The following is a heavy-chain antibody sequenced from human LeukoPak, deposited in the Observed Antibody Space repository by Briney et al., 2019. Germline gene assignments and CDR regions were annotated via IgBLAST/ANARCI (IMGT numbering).Heavy chain of an antibody. Sequence: SKTLSLTCTVSGGSISSYYWSWIRQSPGKGLEWIGYIHYSGSTNYNPSLKSRITISIDTSKIQFSLRLSSVTAADTAVYYCASTNTEYSSGWLGIWGQGTPVTVSS. CDR1: GGSISSYY. D-gene: IGHD6-19*01. CDR3: ASTNTEYSSGWLGI. J-gene: IGHJ4*02. CDR2: IHYSGST. V-gene: IGHV4-59*08.